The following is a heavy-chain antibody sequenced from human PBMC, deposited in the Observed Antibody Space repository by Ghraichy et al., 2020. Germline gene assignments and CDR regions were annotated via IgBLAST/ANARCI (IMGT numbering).Heavy chain of an antibody. Sequence: GSLRLSCAVFGFTLSSHWMHWVRQAPGKGLVWVSRIHPDGSDTTYADSVKGRFTISRDNAENMVYLQMNSLRAEDAAVYYCVRDRTVAGTGPHFDYWGQGTLVTVSS. CDR1: GFTLSSHW. CDR2: IHPDGSDT. V-gene: IGHV3-74*01. D-gene: IGHD6-13*01. J-gene: IGHJ4*02. CDR3: VRDRTVAGTGPHFDY.